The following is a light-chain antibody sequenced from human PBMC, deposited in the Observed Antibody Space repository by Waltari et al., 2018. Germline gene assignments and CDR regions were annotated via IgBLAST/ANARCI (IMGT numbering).Light chain of an antibody. CDR3: QQRTDWRSVT. J-gene: IGKJ4*01. Sequence: EIVLTQSPATLSLSPGESATLSCRASQSISSYLAWYQQKLGQAPRLLIYDASNRATGIPARFSGSGSGTDFTLTISSLEPEDFAVYYCQQRTDWRSVTLGGGTKVEIK. V-gene: IGKV3-11*01. CDR1: QSISSY. CDR2: DAS.